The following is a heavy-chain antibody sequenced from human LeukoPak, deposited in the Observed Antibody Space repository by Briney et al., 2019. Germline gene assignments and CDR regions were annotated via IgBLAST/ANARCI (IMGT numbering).Heavy chain of an antibody. D-gene: IGHD5-12*01. V-gene: IGHV3-66*01. CDR1: GFTVSSKY. J-gene: IGHJ4*02. CDR2: IYSGANT. Sequence: AGGSLRLSCGASGFTVSSKYMVWVRQAPGKGLEWVSIIYSGANTDYADSVKGRFTISRDNSKNTLYLQMNSLRAEDTAVYYCARDSGSYYFDHWGQGTLVTVSS. CDR3: ARDSGSYYFDH.